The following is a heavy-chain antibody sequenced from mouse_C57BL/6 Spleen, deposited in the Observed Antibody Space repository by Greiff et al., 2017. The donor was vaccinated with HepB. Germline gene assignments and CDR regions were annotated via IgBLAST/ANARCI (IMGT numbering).Heavy chain of an antibody. D-gene: IGHD2-4*01. Sequence: QVQLKQSGAELVRPGASVTLSCKASGYTFTDYEMHWVKQTPVHGLEWIGAIDPETGGTAYNQKFKGKAILTADKSSSTAYMELRSLTSEDSAVYYCTMSIYYDYDWFAYWGQGTLVTVSA. CDR3: TMSIYYDYDWFAY. V-gene: IGHV1-15*01. J-gene: IGHJ3*01. CDR2: IDPETGGT. CDR1: GYTFTDYE.